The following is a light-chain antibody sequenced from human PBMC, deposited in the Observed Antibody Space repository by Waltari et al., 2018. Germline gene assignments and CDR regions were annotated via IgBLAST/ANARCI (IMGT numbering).Light chain of an antibody. Sequence: EIVMTQATATLSVSPGDRVTLSCRASQSVSRNLAWYQQIPGQAPRLLIYGASTRATGIPARFSGSGYGTEFTLTISSLQSEDFAVYYCQKYNNLPRTFGQGTKVEIK. CDR3: QKYNNLPRT. J-gene: IGKJ1*01. V-gene: IGKV3-15*01. CDR1: QSVSRN. CDR2: GAS.